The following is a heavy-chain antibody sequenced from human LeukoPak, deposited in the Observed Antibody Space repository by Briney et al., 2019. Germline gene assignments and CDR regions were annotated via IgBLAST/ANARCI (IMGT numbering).Heavy chain of an antibody. CDR1: GGSISSYY. Sequence: SETLSLTCTVSGGSISSYYWSWIRQPPGKGLEWIGYIYYSGSTNCNPSLKSRVTISVDTSKNQFSLKLSSVTAADTAVYYCARGQLWSDYWGQGTLVTVSS. D-gene: IGHD5-18*01. V-gene: IGHV4-59*01. CDR3: ARGQLWSDY. J-gene: IGHJ4*02. CDR2: IYYSGST.